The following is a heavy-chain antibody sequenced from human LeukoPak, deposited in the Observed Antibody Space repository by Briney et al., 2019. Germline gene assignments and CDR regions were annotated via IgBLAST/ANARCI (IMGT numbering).Heavy chain of an antibody. J-gene: IGHJ4*02. CDR3: ARDSISGSYVHYDN. D-gene: IGHD1-26*01. Sequence: ASVKVSCKASGHTFNRYGMNWVRQAPGQGLEWMGWINTDTGNPTYAQGFTGRFVFSLGTSVSTAYLQINSLKAEDTAVYYCARDSISGSYVHYDNWGQGTLVTVSS. CDR2: INTDTGNP. V-gene: IGHV7-4-1*02. CDR1: GHTFNRYG.